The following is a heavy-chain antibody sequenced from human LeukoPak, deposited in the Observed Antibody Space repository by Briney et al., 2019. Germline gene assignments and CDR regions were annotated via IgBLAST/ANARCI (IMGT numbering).Heavy chain of an antibody. CDR2: ITLYNGNT. CDR3: ARDRGYSLSPFDP. Sequence: GASAKVSCKASGYTFTSYGISWVQQAPGQGLERMRWITLYNGNTNYAKKFQGRVTITRDMSLRTAYIELSSLRSEDSAVYYCARDRGYSLSPFDPWGQGTLVTVSS. D-gene: IGHD5-18*01. V-gene: IGHV1-68*01. CDR1: GYTFTSYG. J-gene: IGHJ5*02.